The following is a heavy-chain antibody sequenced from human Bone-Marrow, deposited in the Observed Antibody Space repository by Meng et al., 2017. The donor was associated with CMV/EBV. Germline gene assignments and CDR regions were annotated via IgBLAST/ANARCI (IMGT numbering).Heavy chain of an antibody. Sequence: ASVKVSCKASGYTFTSYGISWVRQAPGQGLEWMGWISAYNGNTNYAQKLQGRVTMTTDTSTSTAYMELRSLRSDDTAVYYCARVSSCYTCYYGMDVWGQGTTVTVSS. D-gene: IGHD2-2*02. CDR2: ISAYNGNT. CDR3: ARVSSCYTCYYGMDV. J-gene: IGHJ6*02. CDR1: GYTFTSYG. V-gene: IGHV1-18*01.